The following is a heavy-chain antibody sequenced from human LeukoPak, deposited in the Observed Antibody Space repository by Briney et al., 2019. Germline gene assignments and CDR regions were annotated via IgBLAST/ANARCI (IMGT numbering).Heavy chain of an antibody. Sequence: SETLSLTCTVSGGSMSNYYWSWIRQPPGKGLEWIGHIYYSGSTNYNPSLKSRVTISVDTSKNQFSLKLNSVTAADTAVYYCARDTTTDYYYYYGMDVWGQGTTVTVSS. CDR1: GGSMSNYY. CDR3: ARDTTTDYYYYYGMDV. V-gene: IGHV4-59*01. CDR2: IYYSGST. D-gene: IGHD5-12*01. J-gene: IGHJ6*02.